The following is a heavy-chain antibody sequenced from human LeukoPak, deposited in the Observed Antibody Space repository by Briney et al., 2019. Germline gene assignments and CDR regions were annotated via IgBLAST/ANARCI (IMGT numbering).Heavy chain of an antibody. J-gene: IGHJ4*02. CDR2: ISGSGGST. CDR3: AVPQWEFLN. Sequence: PGGSLRLSCAASGLTFSSYAMTWVRQAPGKGLEWVSDISGSGGSTSYADSVKGRFTISRDNSKNTLFLQMNSLRADDTAVYYCAVPQWEFLNWGQGTLVTVSS. CDR1: GLTFSSYA. V-gene: IGHV3-23*01. D-gene: IGHD1-26*01.